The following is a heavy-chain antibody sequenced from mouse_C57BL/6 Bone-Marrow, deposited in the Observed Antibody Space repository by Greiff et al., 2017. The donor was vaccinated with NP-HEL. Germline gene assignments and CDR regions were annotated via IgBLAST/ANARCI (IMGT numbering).Heavy chain of an antibody. CDR2: ISDGGSYT. V-gene: IGHV5-4*01. CDR3: AREQGGVDY. J-gene: IGHJ2*01. CDR1: GFTFSSYA. Sequence: EVMLVESGGGLVKPGGSLKLSCAASGFTFSSYAMSWVRQTPEKRLEWVATISDGGSYTYYPDNVKGRFTISRDNAKNNLYLQMSHLKSEDTAMYYCAREQGGVDYWGQGTTLTVSS.